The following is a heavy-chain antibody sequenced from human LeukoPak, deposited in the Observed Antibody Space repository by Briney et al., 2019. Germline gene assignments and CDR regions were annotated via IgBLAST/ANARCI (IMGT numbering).Heavy chain of an antibody. CDR3: AKGGSSWYVSYYYYYGMDV. CDR2: ISYDGSNK. CDR1: GFTFSSYG. Sequence: PGGSLRLSCAASGFTFSSYGMHWVRQAPGKGLEWVAVISYDGSNKYYADSVKGRFTISRDNSKNTLYLQMNSLRAEDTAVYYCAKGGSSWYVSYYYYYGMDVWGQGATVTVSS. D-gene: IGHD6-13*01. J-gene: IGHJ6*02. V-gene: IGHV3-30*18.